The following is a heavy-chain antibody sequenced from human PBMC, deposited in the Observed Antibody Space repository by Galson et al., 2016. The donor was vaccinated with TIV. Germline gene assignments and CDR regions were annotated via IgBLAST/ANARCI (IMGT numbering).Heavy chain of an antibody. V-gene: IGHV4-61*02. CDR3: ARACRAALSGGSCLSAVDV. J-gene: IGHJ6*02. Sequence: TLSLTCTVSGGPMYSGNYHWTWIRQPAGRELEWIGRIYASGSTTYNAFLKRRVTMSVDTSKNQFSLNLNSVTAADTAVYYCARACRAALSGGSCLSAVDVWGQGTTVIVSS. D-gene: IGHD2-15*01. CDR2: IYASGST. CDR1: GGPMYSGNYH.